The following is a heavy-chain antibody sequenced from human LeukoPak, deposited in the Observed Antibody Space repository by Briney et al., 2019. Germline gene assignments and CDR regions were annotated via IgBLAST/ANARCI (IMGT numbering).Heavy chain of an antibody. Sequence: SETLSLTCTVSGGSISSSSYYWGWIRQPPGKGLEWIGSIYYSGSTYYNPSLKSRVTISVDTSKNQFSLKLSSVTAADTAVYYCARQPGTTTNYFDYWGQGTLVTVSS. D-gene: IGHD1-7*01. V-gene: IGHV4-39*07. CDR1: GGSISSSSYY. J-gene: IGHJ4*02. CDR2: IYYSGST. CDR3: ARQPGTTTNYFDY.